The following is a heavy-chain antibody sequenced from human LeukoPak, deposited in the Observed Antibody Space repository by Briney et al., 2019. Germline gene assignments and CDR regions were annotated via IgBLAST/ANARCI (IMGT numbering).Heavy chain of an antibody. Sequence: SETLSLTCTVSGGSISSYYWSWIRQPPGKGLEWIGYIYYSGSTNYNPSLKSRVTISVDTSKNQFSQKLSSVTAADTAVYYCARVHYDSSGYYTYYYYMDVWGKGTTVTVSS. CDR2: IYYSGST. V-gene: IGHV4-59*01. CDR3: ARVHYDSSGYYTYYYYMDV. CDR1: GGSISSYY. D-gene: IGHD3-22*01. J-gene: IGHJ6*03.